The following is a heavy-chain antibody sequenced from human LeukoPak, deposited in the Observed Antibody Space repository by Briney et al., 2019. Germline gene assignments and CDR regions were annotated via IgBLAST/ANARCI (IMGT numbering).Heavy chain of an antibody. CDR1: GGSFSGYY. D-gene: IGHD3-22*01. J-gene: IGHJ4*02. V-gene: IGHV4-34*01. Sequence: SETLSLTCAVYGGSFSGYYWSWIRQPPGKGLEWIGEINHSGSTNYNPSLKSRVSISVDTSKNQFSLKLSSVTAADTAVYYCARGIRSSGYYYPAGLCYFDYWGQGTLVTVSS. CDR2: INHSGST. CDR3: ARGIRSSGYYYPAGLCYFDY.